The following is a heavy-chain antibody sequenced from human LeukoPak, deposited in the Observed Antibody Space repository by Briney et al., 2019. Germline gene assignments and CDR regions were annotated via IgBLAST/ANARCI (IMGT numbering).Heavy chain of an antibody. Sequence: ASVKVSCKASGYTFTSYYMHWVRQAPGQGLEWMGIINPSGGSTSYAQKFQGRVTMTRDTSTSTVYMELSSLSSEDKAVYYCARSSSWYSHYYYYYYMDVWGKGTTVTVSS. J-gene: IGHJ6*03. CDR2: INPSGGST. D-gene: IGHD2-15*01. CDR3: ARSSSWYSHYYYYYYMDV. CDR1: GYTFTSYY. V-gene: IGHV1-46*01.